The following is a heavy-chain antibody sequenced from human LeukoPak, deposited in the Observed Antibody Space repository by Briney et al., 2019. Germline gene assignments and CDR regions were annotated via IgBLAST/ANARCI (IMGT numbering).Heavy chain of an antibody. D-gene: IGHD3-3*01. Sequence: NTGGSLRLSCAASGFTFSDYSMNWVRQAPGKGLEWVSPISRSSSYIYYADSMKGRFTISRDDAKNSLSLQMNSLRAEDTAVYYCARDRDFGVGNWFDPWGQGVLVTVSA. J-gene: IGHJ5*02. V-gene: IGHV3-21*01. CDR3: ARDRDFGVGNWFDP. CDR2: ISRSSSYI. CDR1: GFTFSDYS.